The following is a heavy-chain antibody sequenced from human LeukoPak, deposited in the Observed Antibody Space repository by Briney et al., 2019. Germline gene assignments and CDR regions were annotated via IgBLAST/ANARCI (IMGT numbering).Heavy chain of an antibody. V-gene: IGHV3-66*04. CDR1: GSTVSSNY. D-gene: IGHD3-3*01. CDR3: ASQTYYDFWSGYWDYYYYYMDV. CDR2: IYSGGST. J-gene: IGHJ6*03. Sequence: GGSLRLSCAASGSTVSSNYMSWVRQAPGKGLEWVSVIYSGGSTYYADSAKGRFTISRDNAKNSLYLQMNSLRAEDTAVYYCASQTYYDFWSGYWDYYYYYMDVWGKGTTVTVSS.